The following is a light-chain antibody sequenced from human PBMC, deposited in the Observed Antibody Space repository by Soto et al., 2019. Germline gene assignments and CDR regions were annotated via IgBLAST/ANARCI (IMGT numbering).Light chain of an antibody. Sequence: EIVMTQSPATLSVSPGERATLSCRASQSVSSNLAWYQQKPGQAPRLLIYGASTRATGITARFSGSGSGTEFHLTISSLQSEDFAVYYCQHYNNWPRTFGQGTKVEIK. CDR1: QSVSSN. CDR3: QHYNNWPRT. J-gene: IGKJ1*01. V-gene: IGKV3-15*01. CDR2: GAS.